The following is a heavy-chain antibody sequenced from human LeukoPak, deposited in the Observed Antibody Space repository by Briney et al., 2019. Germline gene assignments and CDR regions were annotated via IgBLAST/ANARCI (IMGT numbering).Heavy chain of an antibody. CDR2: IYYSGNT. D-gene: IGHD3-22*01. CDR1: GGSISSDY. V-gene: IGHV4-59*05. CDR3: ARSGLGSSGYYRGNWFDP. J-gene: IGHJ5*02. Sequence: SETLSLTCAVSGGSISSDYWNWIRQPPGKGLEWIGSIYYSGNTYYNPSLKSRVTISVDTPNNQFSLILSFVTAADTAVYYCARSGLGSSGYYRGNWFDPWGQGTLVTVSS.